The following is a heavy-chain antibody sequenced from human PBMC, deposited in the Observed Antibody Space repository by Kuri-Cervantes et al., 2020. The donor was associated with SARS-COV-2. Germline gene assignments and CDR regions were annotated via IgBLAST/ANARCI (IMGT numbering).Heavy chain of an antibody. CDR1: GFTFSSYA. CDR3: ARHHPKYGSRSYTNDAFDV. J-gene: IGHJ3*01. CDR2: ISGSGGST. V-gene: IGHV3-23*01. Sequence: LSLTCAASGFTFSSYAMSWVRQAPGKGLEWVSAISGSGGSTFYADSVKGRFTISRDSVRNILYLQMSSLRPEDSALYSCARHHPKYGSRSYTNDAFDVWGQGTMVTVSS. D-gene: IGHD3-10*01.